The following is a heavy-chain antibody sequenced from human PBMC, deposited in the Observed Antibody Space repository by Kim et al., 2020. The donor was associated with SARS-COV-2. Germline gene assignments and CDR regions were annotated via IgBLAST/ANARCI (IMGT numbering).Heavy chain of an antibody. J-gene: IGHJ4*01. V-gene: IGHV1-8*01. CDR3: ARYGDPSLDC. D-gene: IGHD7-27*01. Sequence: ASVKVSCKASGYTFSNYNINWVRQAPGQGLEWMGWMNPNSGDTGPAQKFQGRVSMTSDTSTGAAYMELNSLRLDDTAVYYCARYGDPSLDCWGYGTLVSV. CDR2: MNPNSGDT. CDR1: GYTFSNYN.